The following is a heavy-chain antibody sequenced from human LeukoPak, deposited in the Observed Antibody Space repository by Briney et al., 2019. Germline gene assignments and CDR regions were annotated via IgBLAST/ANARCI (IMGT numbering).Heavy chain of an antibody. Sequence: ASVKVSRKASGYTFTSYGISWVRQAPGQGLEWMGWISTYNGNTNYAQRLQGRVTMTTDTSTSTAYMELRSLRSDDTAVYYCARLGQIVATIQGYFDYWGQGTLVTVSS. CDR1: GYTFTSYG. V-gene: IGHV1-18*01. CDR3: ARLGQIVATIQGYFDY. D-gene: IGHD5-12*01. CDR2: ISTYNGNT. J-gene: IGHJ4*02.